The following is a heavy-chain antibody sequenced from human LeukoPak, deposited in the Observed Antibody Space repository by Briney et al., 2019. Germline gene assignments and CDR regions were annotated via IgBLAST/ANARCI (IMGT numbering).Heavy chain of an antibody. CDR3: ARGITYYYDSSGPDAFDI. D-gene: IGHD3-22*01. CDR1: VGFISSYY. V-gene: IGHV4-59*01. J-gene: IGHJ3*02. CDR2: IYYSVST. Sequence: PSETLSLTCTVSVGFISSYYWSWIRQPPGKGLEYIGYIYYSVSTNYNPSLKSRVTISVDTSKNQFSLKLSSVTAADTAVYYCARGITYYYDSSGPDAFDIWGQGTMVTVSS.